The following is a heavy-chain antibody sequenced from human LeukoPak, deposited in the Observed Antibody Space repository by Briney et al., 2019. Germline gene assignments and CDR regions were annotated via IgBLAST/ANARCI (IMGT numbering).Heavy chain of an antibody. CDR3: ATGSLRLNSRILFDY. CDR2: VYTSGGT. V-gene: IGHV4-59*01. J-gene: IGHJ4*02. CDR1: GTSTNSYY. D-gene: IGHD2/OR15-2a*01. Sequence: SGTLSLTCSVSGTSTNSYYWSWIRLPPGQGLEWIGCVYTSGGTTYNPPLKSRVTISVDTSRSQVSLKLSSVTAADTAVYYCATGSLRLNSRILFDYWGQGTLVTVSS.